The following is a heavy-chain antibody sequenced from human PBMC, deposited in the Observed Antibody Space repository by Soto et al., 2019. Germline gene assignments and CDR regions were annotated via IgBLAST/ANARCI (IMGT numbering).Heavy chain of an antibody. D-gene: IGHD6-19*01. J-gene: IGHJ4*02. CDR2: ISGSGGST. CDR1: GFTFSSYA. CDR3: AKHPGYSSLFDY. V-gene: IGHV3-23*01. Sequence: GGSLRLSCAASGFTFSSYAMSWVRQAPGKGLEWVSAISGSGGSTYYADSVKGRFTISRDNSKNKLYLQMNSLRAEDTAVYYCAKHPGYSSLFDYWGQGTLVTVSS.